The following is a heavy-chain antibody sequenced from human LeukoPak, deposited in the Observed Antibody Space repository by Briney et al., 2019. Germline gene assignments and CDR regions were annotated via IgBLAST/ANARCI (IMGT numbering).Heavy chain of an antibody. CDR1: GFTFSSYS. J-gene: IGHJ4*02. D-gene: IGHD3-3*01. V-gene: IGHV3-21*01. CDR3: ARDGPLLYYDFWSGYYSFDY. CDR2: ISSSSSYI. Sequence: PGGSLRLSCAASGFTFSSYSMNWVRQAPGKGLEWVSSISSSSSYIYYADSVKGRFTISRDNAKNSLYLQMNSLRAEDTAVYYCARDGPLLYYDFWSGYYSFDYWGQGTLVTVSS.